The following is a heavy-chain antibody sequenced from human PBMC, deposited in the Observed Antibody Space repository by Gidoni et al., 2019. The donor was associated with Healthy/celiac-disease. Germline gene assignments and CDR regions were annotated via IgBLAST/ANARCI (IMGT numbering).Heavy chain of an antibody. CDR1: GLSLSSYW. J-gene: IGHJ3*02. Sequence: QLVQSGAEVKKPVESLKISCKGSGLSLSSYWIAWVRQMPGEGLEWMGIIYPGDSDTRYSPSFQGQVTISADKSISTAYLQWSSLKAADTAMYYCARRGDSSGYIDAFDIWGQGTMVTVSS. CDR2: IYPGDSDT. CDR3: ARRGDSSGYIDAFDI. D-gene: IGHD3-22*01. V-gene: IGHV5-51*01.